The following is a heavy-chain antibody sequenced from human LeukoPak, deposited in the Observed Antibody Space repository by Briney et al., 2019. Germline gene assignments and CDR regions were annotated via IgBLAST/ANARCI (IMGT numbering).Heavy chain of an antibody. V-gene: IGHV4-59*01. J-gene: IGHJ5*02. CDR3: ARVRNYYDSSGTPIDP. D-gene: IGHD3-22*01. Sequence: PSETLSLTCTVSGGSISSYYWSWIRQPPGKGLEWIGYIYYSGSTNYNPSLKSRVTISVDTSKNQFSLKLSSVTAADTAVYYCARVRNYYDSSGTPIDPWGQGTLVTVSS. CDR2: IYYSGST. CDR1: GGSISSYY.